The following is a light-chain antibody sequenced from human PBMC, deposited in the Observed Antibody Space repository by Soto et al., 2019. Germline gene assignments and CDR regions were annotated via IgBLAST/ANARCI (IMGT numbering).Light chain of an antibody. CDR3: ACSTTSTPAPV. V-gene: IGLV2-14*03. CDR1: RTDVGGYDY. Sequence: QSALTQPASVSGSPGQSVAISCTGARTDVGGYDYVSWYQQHPGQAPQLIIYDVYNRPSGVSHRFSCCKSGDTASLTISWLQEADDADDYYACSTTSTPAPVFGTGTKVTVL. J-gene: IGLJ1*01. CDR2: DVY.